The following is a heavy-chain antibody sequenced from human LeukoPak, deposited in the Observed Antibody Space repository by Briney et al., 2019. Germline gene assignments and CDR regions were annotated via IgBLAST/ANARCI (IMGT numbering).Heavy chain of an antibody. D-gene: IGHD3-3*01. J-gene: IGHJ6*02. CDR1: GYTFTGYY. CDR2: INPNSGGT. CDR3: ARALLRFLEWLPSYYYYGMDV. Sequence: ASVKVSCKASGYTFTGYYMHWVRQAPGQGLEWMGWINPNSGGTNYAQKFQGWVTMTRGTSISTAYMELSRLRSDDTAVYYCARALLRFLEWLPSYYYYGMDVWGQGTTVTVSS. V-gene: IGHV1-2*04.